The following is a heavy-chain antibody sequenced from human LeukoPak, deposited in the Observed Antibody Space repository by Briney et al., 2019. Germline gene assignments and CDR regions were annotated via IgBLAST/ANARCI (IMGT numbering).Heavy chain of an antibody. CDR1: GGSFSGYY. CDR2: IYYSGST. Sequence: SETLSLTCAVYGGSFSGYYWSWIRQPPGKGLEWIGYIYYSGSTNYNPSLKSRVTISVDTSKNQFSLKLSSVTAADTAVYYCARDRHFGDAFDYWGQGTLVTVSS. J-gene: IGHJ4*02. D-gene: IGHD4-17*01. V-gene: IGHV4-59*01. CDR3: ARDRHFGDAFDY.